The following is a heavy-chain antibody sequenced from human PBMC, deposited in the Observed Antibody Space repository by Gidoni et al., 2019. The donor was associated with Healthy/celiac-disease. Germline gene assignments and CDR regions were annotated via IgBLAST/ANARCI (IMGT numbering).Heavy chain of an antibody. Sequence: QVQLVESGGGVVQPGRFLRLSCAASGFTFSSYAMHWVRQAPVKGLGWVAVISYDGSNKYYADSVKGRFTISRDNSKNTLYLQMNSLRAEDTAVYYCARIIGSGRDPGYFDYWGQGTLVTVSS. CDR3: ARIIGSGRDPGYFDY. D-gene: IGHD3-16*02. J-gene: IGHJ4*02. CDR1: GFTFSSYA. V-gene: IGHV3-30*04. CDR2: ISYDGSNK.